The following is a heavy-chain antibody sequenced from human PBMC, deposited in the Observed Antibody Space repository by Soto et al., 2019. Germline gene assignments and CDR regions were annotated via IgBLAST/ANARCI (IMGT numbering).Heavy chain of an antibody. Sequence: HPGGSLRLSCAASGFTFSSYSMNWVRQAPGKGLEWVSYISSSSSSIYYADSMKGRFTISRDNAKNSLFLQMNSLRAEDTAVYYCARDRRPGVDYWGQGTLVTVSS. J-gene: IGHJ4*02. CDR3: ARDRRPGVDY. V-gene: IGHV3-48*01. CDR1: GFTFSSYS. CDR2: ISSSSSSI.